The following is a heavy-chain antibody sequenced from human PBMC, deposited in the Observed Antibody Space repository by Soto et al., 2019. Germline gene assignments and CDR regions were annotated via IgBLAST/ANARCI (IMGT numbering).Heavy chain of an antibody. CDR3: ARSIAAAVDFDY. CDR2: ISAYNGNT. D-gene: IGHD6-13*01. Sequence: ASVKVSCKASGYTLTSYAIDWVRQAPGQGLEWMGWISAYNGNTNYAQKLQGRVTMTTDTSTSTAYMELRSLRSDDTAVYYCARSIAAAVDFDYWGQGTLVTVS. V-gene: IGHV1-18*01. CDR1: GYTLTSYA. J-gene: IGHJ4*02.